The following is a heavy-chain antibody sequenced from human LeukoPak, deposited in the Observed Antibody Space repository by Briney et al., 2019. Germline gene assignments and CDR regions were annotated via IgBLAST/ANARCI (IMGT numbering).Heavy chain of an antibody. D-gene: IGHD3-22*01. J-gene: IGHJ4*02. CDR2: INPNSGGT. V-gene: IGHV1-2*02. CDR3: ARGGGYYDSSGYYRLFDY. Sequence: GASVKVSCKASGYTFTGYYMHWVRQAPGQGLEWMGWINPNSGGTNYAQKFQGRVTMTRDTSISTAYMELSRLRSDDTAVYYCARGGGYYDSSGYYRLFDYWGQGTLVTVSS. CDR1: GYTFTGYY.